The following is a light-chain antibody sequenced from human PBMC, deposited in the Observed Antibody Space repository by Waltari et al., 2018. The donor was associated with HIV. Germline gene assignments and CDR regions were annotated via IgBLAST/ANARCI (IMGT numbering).Light chain of an antibody. CDR2: RNN. CDR1: SNNVGNQG. CDR3: SAWDSSLSAWV. J-gene: IGLJ3*02. V-gene: IGLV10-54*01. Sequence: QAGLTQPPSVSKGLRQTATLTCPGNSNNVGNQGAAWLQHHQGHPPKLLSYRNNNRPSGISERLSASRSGNTASLTITGLQPEDEADYYCSAWDSSLSAWVFGGGTKLTVL.